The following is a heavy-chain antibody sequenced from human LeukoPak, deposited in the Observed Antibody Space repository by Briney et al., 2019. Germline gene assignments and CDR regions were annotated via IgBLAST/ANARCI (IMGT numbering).Heavy chain of an antibody. CDR3: ARDSNYDSSGYYLDS. V-gene: IGHV4-31*03. CDR1: GASINSGVYH. D-gene: IGHD3-22*01. Sequence: SETLSLTCTVSGASINSGVYHWSWIRQFPEKGLQWIGYIAQSGSSYYKPSLKSRVTISLGTSNNQFSLQLSSLTAADTALYYCARDSNYDSSGYYLDSWGQGTLVTVSS. J-gene: IGHJ4*02. CDR2: IAQSGSS.